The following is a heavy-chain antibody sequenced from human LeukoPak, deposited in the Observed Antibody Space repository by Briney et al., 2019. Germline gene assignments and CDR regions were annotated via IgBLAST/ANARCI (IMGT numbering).Heavy chain of an antibody. J-gene: IGHJ4*02. V-gene: IGHV3-23*01. CDR2: ISGSGGST. CDR1: GFTFSSYA. CDR3: ATDRQVGEQWLPSDY. Sequence: GGSLRLSCAASGFTFSSYAMSWVRQAPGKGLEWVSAISGSGGSTYYADSVKGRFTISRDNSKNTLYLQMNSLRAEDTAVYYCATDRQVGEQWLPSDYWGQGTLVTVSS. D-gene: IGHD6-19*01.